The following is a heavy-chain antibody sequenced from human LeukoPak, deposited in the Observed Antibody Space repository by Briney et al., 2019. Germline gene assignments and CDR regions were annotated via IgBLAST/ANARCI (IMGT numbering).Heavy chain of an antibody. J-gene: IGHJ6*02. CDR2: MNPNSGNT. V-gene: IGHV1-8*01. D-gene: IGHD1-20*01. CDR3: ARMGVRRITGTWPVRNYYYGMDV. CDR1: GYTFTSYD. Sequence: ASVKVSCKASGYTFTSYDINWVRQATGQGLEWMGWMNPNSGNTGYAQKFQGRVTMTRNTSISTAYMELSSLRSEDTAVYYCARMGVRRITGTWPVRNYYYGMDVWGQGTTVTVSS.